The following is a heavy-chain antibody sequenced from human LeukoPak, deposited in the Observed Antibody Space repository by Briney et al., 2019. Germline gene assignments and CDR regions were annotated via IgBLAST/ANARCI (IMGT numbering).Heavy chain of an antibody. CDR2: ISGSGGST. CDR3: ARVEYCGGDCYRPLDY. D-gene: IGHD2-21*02. J-gene: IGHJ4*02. CDR1: GFTFSSHV. Sequence: PGGSLRLSCAASGFTFSSHVMSWVRQAPGKGLGWVSVISGSGGSTDYADSVKGRFTISRDNAKNSLYMQMNSLRAEDTAVYYCARVEYCGGDCYRPLDYWGQGTLVTVSS. V-gene: IGHV3-23*01.